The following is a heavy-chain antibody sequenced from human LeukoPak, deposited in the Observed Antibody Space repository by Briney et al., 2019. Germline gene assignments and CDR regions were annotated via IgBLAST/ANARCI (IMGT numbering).Heavy chain of an antibody. V-gene: IGHV3-53*01. CDR3: ARDPIIAARPGDY. CDR1: GFTVSSNY. Sequence: PGGPLRLSCAASGFTVSSNYMSWVRQAPGKGLEWVSVIYSGGSTYYADSVKGRFTISRDNSKNTLYLQMNSLRAEDTAVYYCARDPIIAARPGDYWGQGTLVTVSS. D-gene: IGHD6-6*01. CDR2: IYSGGST. J-gene: IGHJ4*02.